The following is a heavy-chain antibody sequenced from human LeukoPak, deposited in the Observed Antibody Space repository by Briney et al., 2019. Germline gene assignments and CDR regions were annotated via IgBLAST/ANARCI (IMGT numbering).Heavy chain of an antibody. CDR1: GFTFSNYN. CDR2: ISSGSSDI. D-gene: IGHD5-18*01. J-gene: IGHJ4*02. Sequence: GGTLRLSCAASGFTFSNYNMNWVRQPPGKGLEWVSSISSGSSDISYADSVKGRFTISRDNAKYSLYLQVNSLRAEDTAVYYCARLTGVVNAFDYWGQGTLVTVSS. CDR3: ARLTGVVNAFDY. V-gene: IGHV3-21*01.